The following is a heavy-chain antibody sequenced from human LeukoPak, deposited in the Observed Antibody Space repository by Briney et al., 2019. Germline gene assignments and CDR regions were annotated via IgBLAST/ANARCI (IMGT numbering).Heavy chain of an antibody. V-gene: IGHV4-34*01. CDR2: IHHSGST. D-gene: IGHD6-6*01. CDR3: AREVAGRLAVVDY. CDR1: GGSFSSYY. Sequence: SETLSLTCAVYGGSFSSYYWSWIRQPPGKGLEWIGEIHHSGSTNYNPSLKSRVTISVDTSKSQFSLNLNSVTTADTAVYYCAREVAGRLAVVDYWGQGTLVTVSS. J-gene: IGHJ4*02.